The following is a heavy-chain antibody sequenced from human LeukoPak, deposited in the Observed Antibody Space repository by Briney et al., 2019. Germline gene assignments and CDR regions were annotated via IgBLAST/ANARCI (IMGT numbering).Heavy chain of an antibody. CDR3: HCSSTSCPGDY. V-gene: IGHV3-64*01. CDR2: ISSNGGST. J-gene: IGHJ4*02. D-gene: IGHD2-2*01. Sequence: GGSLRLSCAASGFTFSSYAMHWVRQAPGKGLEYASAISSNGGSTYYANSVKGRFTISRDNSKNTLYLQMGSLRAEDMAVYYCHCSSTSCPGDYWGQGTLVTVSS. CDR1: GFTFSSYA.